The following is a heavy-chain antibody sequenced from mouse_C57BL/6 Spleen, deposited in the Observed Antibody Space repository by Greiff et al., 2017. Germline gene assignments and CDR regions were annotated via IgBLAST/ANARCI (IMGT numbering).Heavy chain of an antibody. CDR1: GFSLTSYG. CDR2: IWSGGST. V-gene: IGHV2-2*01. Sequence: QVQLKQSGPGLVQPSQSLSITCPVSGFSLTSYGVHWVRQSPGKGLEWLGVIWSGGSTDYNAAFISRLSISKDNSKSQVFFKMNSLQADDTAIYYCARKDYDWYFDVWGTGTTVTVSS. D-gene: IGHD2-4*01. J-gene: IGHJ1*03. CDR3: ARKDYDWYFDV.